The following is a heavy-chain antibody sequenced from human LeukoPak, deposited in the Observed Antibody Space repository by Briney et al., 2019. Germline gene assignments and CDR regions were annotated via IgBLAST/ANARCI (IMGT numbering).Heavy chain of an antibody. D-gene: IGHD6-19*01. V-gene: IGHV4-38-2*02. Sequence: SETLSLTCTVSGYSISSGYYWGWIRQPPGKGLEWIGSIYHSGSTYYNPSLKSRVTISVDTSKNQFSLKLSSVTAADTAVYYCARLIEEQWLVPFDYWGQGTLVTVSS. CDR1: GYSISSGYY. CDR2: IYHSGST. J-gene: IGHJ4*02. CDR3: ARLIEEQWLVPFDY.